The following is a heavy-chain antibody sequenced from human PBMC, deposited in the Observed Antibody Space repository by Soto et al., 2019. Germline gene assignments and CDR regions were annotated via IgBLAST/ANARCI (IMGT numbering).Heavy chain of an antibody. D-gene: IGHD4-17*01. CDR3: ARQADRAPTVVRF. CDR1: GGSISSSSYY. Sequence: QLQLQESGPGLVKPSETLSLTCTVSGGSISSSSYYWGWIRQPPGKGLEWIGSIYYSGSTYYNPHLKSRVTISVDTSKNQFSLKLSSVTAADTAVYYCARQADRAPTVVRFWGQGTLVTVSS. CDR2: IYYSGST. J-gene: IGHJ4*02. V-gene: IGHV4-39*01.